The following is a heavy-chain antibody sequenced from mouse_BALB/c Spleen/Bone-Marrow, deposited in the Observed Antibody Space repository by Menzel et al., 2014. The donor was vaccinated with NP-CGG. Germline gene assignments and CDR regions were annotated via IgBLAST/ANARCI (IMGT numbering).Heavy chain of an antibody. J-gene: IGHJ3*01. Sequence: EVKLVESGGGLVQPKGSLKLSCAASGFTFXTYAMNWVRQAPGKGLEWVARIRSKSNNYATYYADSVRDRFTISRDDSQSMLFLQMNNLKTEDTAIYYCVTYDGYYWFPYWGQGTLFTVSA. D-gene: IGHD2-3*01. CDR3: VTYDGYYWFPY. CDR2: IRSKSNNYAT. CDR1: GFTFXTYA. V-gene: IGHV10-1*02.